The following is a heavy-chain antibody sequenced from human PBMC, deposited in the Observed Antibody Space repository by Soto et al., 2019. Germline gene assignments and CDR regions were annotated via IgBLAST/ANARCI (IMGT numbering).Heavy chain of an antibody. CDR2: ISSSSTNI. CDR1: GFTFSSYS. V-gene: IGHV3-21*01. J-gene: IGHJ4*02. Sequence: EVQLVESGGGLVKPGGSLRLSCAASGFTFSSYSMNWVRQAPGKGLEWVSFISSSSTNIYHADSVKGRFTISRDNAKKSLYLQMNSLRAEDTAVYYCARDTAEGHYDSSGYPFDYWGQGTLVTVSS. CDR3: ARDTAEGHYDSSGYPFDY. D-gene: IGHD3-22*01.